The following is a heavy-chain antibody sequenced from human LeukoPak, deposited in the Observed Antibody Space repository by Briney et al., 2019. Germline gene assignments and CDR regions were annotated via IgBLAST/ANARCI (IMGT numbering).Heavy chain of an antibody. CDR3: AREHPDTYSSSWYNSVDI. V-gene: IGHV3-48*01. CDR2: ISSSSSTI. CDR1: GFTFSSYS. Sequence: GSLRLSCAASGFTFSSYSMNWVRQAPGKGLEWVSYISSSSSTIYYADSVKGRFTISRDNAKNSLYLQMDSLRAEDTAVYYCAREHPDTYSSSWYNSVDIWGQGTMVTVSS. D-gene: IGHD6-13*01. J-gene: IGHJ3*02.